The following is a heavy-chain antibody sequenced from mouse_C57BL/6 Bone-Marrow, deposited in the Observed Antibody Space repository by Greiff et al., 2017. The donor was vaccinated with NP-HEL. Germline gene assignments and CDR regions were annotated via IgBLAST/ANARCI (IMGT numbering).Heavy chain of an antibody. CDR1: GYAFSSSW. CDR2: IYPGDGDT. J-gene: IGHJ1*03. V-gene: IGHV1-82*01. CDR3: ARGTTVVVLQRYFDV. D-gene: IGHD1-1*01. Sequence: VQGVESGPELVKPGASVKISCKASGYAFSSSWMNWVKQRPGKGLEWIGRIYPGDGDTNYNGKFKGKATLTADKSSSTAYMQLSSLTSEDSAVYFCARGTTVVVLQRYFDVWGTGTTVTVSS.